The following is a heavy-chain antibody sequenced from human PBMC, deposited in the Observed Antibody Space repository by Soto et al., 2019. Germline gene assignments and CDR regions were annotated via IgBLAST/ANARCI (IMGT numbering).Heavy chain of an antibody. D-gene: IGHD2-15*01. Sequence: EVQLVESGGGLVKPGGSLRLSCAASGFTFSSYSMNWVRQAPGKGLEWVSSISSSSSYIYYADSVKGRFTISRDNAKNSLYLQMNILRAEDTAVYYCASVQRSSNCFDPWGQGTLVTVSS. CDR3: ASVQRSSNCFDP. V-gene: IGHV3-21*01. J-gene: IGHJ5*02. CDR1: GFTFSSYS. CDR2: ISSSSSYI.